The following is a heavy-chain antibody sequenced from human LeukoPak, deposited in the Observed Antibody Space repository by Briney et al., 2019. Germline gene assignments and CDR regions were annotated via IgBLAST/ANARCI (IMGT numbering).Heavy chain of an antibody. D-gene: IGHD6-19*01. V-gene: IGHV4-4*07. J-gene: IGHJ6*03. CDR2: IYTSGST. CDR3: ATLVAGKYYYYYYYMDV. CDR1: GGSTSSYY. Sequence: SETLSLTCTVSGGSTSSYYWSWIRQPAGKGLEWIGRIYTSGSTNYNPSLKSRVTMSVDTSKNQFSLKLSSVTAADTAVYYCATLVAGKYYYYYYYMDVWGKGTTVTVSS.